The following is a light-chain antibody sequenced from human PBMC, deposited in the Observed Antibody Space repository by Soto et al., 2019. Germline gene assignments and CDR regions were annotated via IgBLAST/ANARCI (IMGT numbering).Light chain of an antibody. V-gene: IGKV3-20*01. CDR3: QQYGSSPLT. CDR1: QSVSSSY. Sequence: EVVWSKSPCTLSLSAGERASLSCSSSQSVSSSYLAWYQQKPGQAPRLLIYGASSRATGIPDRFSGSGSGTDFTLTISRLEPEDFAVYYCQQYGSSPLTFGGGTRLEI. J-gene: IGKJ5*01. CDR2: GAS.